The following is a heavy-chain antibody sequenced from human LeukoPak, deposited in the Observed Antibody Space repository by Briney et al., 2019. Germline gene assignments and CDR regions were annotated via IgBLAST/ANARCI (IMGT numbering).Heavy chain of an antibody. V-gene: IGHV4-30-4*01. J-gene: IGHJ5*02. CDR2: MYYSGST. CDR1: GGSISSGDYY. CDR3: ARPYYYDSRIDP. D-gene: IGHD3-22*01. Sequence: PSQTRSLTCTVSGGSISSGDYYWSWIRQPPGKGLEWIAYMYYSGSTYYNPSLKSRVTMSADTFKNQLSLKLSSVTAADTAVYYCARPYYYDSRIDPWGQGILVTVSS.